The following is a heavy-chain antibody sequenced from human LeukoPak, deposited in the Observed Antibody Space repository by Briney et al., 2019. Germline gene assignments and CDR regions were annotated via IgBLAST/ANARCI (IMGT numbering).Heavy chain of an antibody. CDR3: ARGRGYGGIFDY. V-gene: IGHV4-59*13. Sequence: SETLSLTCTVSGGSISIYYWSWIRQPPGKGLEWIGYIYSSGSTKYSPSLKSRVAISLDTSKNDFSLRLSSVTAADTAVYYCARGRGYGGIFDYWGQGTLVTVYS. CDR2: IYSSGST. J-gene: IGHJ4*02. CDR1: GGSISIYY. D-gene: IGHD4-23*01.